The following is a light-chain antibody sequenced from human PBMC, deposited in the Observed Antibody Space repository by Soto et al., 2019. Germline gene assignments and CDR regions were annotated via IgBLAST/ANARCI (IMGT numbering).Light chain of an antibody. CDR1: SSDVGNGYDS. Sequence: QSVLTQPASVSGSPGQSITISCTGTSSDVGNGYDSVSWYQQHPGKAPKLMVYEVTNRPSGVSSRFSGSKSGNTASLIISGLQAEDEADYYSSSYSVSVAPYVFGTGTKVTVL. CDR3: SSYSVSVAPYV. J-gene: IGLJ1*01. CDR2: EVT. V-gene: IGLV2-14*01.